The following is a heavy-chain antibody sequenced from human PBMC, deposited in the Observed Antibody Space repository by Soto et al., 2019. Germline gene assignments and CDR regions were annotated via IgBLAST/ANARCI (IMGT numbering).Heavy chain of an antibody. J-gene: IGHJ2*01. CDR3: AREDPGRALDL. Sequence: QVQLVQSGAEVKKPGSSVKVSCKASGGTFNNYAFSWVRQAPGQGLEWMGGIIPMFGTANYAQKFQGWVTMTRDTSISTAYMELSRLRSDDTAVYYCAREDPGRALDLWGRGTLVTVSS. V-gene: IGHV1-69*06. CDR2: IIPMFGTA. CDR1: GGTFNNYA.